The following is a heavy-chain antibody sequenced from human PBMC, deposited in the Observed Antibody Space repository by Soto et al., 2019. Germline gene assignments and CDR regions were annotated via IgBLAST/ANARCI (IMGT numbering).Heavy chain of an antibody. CDR1: GGSISRYY. Sequence: QVQLQESGPGLVKPSETLSLTCTVSGGSISRYYWSWIRQPPGKGLEWIGYMYNTGSTVYNPSFKILVTISVDXSXNXXSLKLNSVTAADTAVYYCARDLWGYCGTGCYPLDVWGQGTTVTVSS. J-gene: IGHJ6*02. V-gene: IGHV4-59*01. CDR2: MYNTGST. CDR3: ARDLWGYCGTGCYPLDV. D-gene: IGHD2-21*02.